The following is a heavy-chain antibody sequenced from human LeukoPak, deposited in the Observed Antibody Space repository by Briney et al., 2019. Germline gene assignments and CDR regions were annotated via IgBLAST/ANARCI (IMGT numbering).Heavy chain of an antibody. V-gene: IGHV3-23*01. D-gene: IGHD3-22*01. CDR2: ISGSGGST. Sequence: GGSLTLSCAASGFTFSSYARSWVRQAPGKGREWVSAISGSGGSTYYADSVKGRFTIPRENSKNTLYLQMNRLRDEDTAVYYCAKTISRITMIVVAPIDYWGQGTLVTVSS. CDR3: AKTISRITMIVVAPIDY. CDR1: GFTFSSYA. J-gene: IGHJ4*02.